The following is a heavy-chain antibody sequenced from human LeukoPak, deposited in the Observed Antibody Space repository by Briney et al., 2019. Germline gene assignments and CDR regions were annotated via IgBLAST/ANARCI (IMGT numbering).Heavy chain of an antibody. V-gene: IGHV5-51*01. D-gene: IGHD3-10*01. CDR2: IYPGDSDT. CDR3: ARPHGYGSGSYLDAFDI. CDR1: GYRFTSYW. Sequence: GESLKISCKGSGYRFTSYWIGWVRQMPGKGLEWMGIIYPGDSDTRYSPSFQGQVTISADKSISTAYLQWSSLKASDTAMYYCARPHGYGSGSYLDAFDIWGQGTMVTVSS. J-gene: IGHJ3*02.